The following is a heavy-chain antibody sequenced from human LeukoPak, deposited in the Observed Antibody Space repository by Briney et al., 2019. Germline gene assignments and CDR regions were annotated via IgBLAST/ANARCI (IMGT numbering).Heavy chain of an antibody. J-gene: IGHJ4*02. Sequence: ASVKVSCKAFGYTFTSNYMHWVRQAPGRGLEWMGVISPSGGSTTYAQKFQGRVTLTRDMSTSTDYLELSSLRSEDTAVYYCARDGVGDSSGYSPGTFDYWGQGTLVTVSS. CDR2: ISPSGGST. V-gene: IGHV1-46*01. CDR3: ARDGVGDSSGYSPGTFDY. D-gene: IGHD3-22*01. CDR1: GYTFTSNY.